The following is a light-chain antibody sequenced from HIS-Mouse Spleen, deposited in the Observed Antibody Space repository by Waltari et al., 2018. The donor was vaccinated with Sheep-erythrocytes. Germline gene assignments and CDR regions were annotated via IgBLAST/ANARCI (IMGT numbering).Light chain of an antibody. CDR3: CSYAGSYNHV. CDR2: DVS. J-gene: IGLJ1*01. CDR1: SSDVGGYNY. Sequence: QSALTQPRSVSGSPGQSVTISCTGTSSDVGGYNYVSWYQQHPGKAPKLMSYDVSKRPSGFPDRFSGSKSGNTASLTISGLQAEDEADYYCCSYAGSYNHVFATGTKVTVL. V-gene: IGLV2-11*01.